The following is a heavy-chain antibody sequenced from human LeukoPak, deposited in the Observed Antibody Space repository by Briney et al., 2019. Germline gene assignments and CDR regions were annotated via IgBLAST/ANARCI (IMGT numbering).Heavy chain of an antibody. CDR3: ARRPYSSSYYYFDY. CDR1: GGSFSGYY. D-gene: IGHD6-13*01. J-gene: IGHJ4*02. CDR2: INHSGST. Sequence: PSETLSLTCAVYGGSFSGYYRSWIRQPPGKGLEWIGEINHSGSTNYNPSLKSRVTISVDTSKNQFSLKLSSVTAADTAVYYCARRPYSSSYYYFDYWGQGTLVTVSS. V-gene: IGHV4-34*01.